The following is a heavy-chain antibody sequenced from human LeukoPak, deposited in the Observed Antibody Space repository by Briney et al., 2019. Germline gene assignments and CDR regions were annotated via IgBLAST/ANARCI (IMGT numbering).Heavy chain of an antibody. D-gene: IGHD6-13*01. V-gene: IGHV1-2*05. CDR1: GYTFTGYY. J-gene: IGHJ4*02. CDR3: ASAWYEASLETAY. Sequence: GASVKVSCKASGYTFTGYYMHWVRQAPGQGLEWMGRINPNSGGTNYAQKFQGRVTITRDTSISTAYMELSRLRSDDTRVYYFASAWYEASLETAYWSQGTLVTVSS. CDR2: INPNSGGT.